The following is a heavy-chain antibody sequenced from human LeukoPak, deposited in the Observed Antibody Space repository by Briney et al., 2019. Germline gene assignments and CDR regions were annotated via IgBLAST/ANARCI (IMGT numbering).Heavy chain of an antibody. V-gene: IGHV3-23*01. J-gene: IGHJ3*02. CDR2: ISGSGGST. D-gene: IGHD2-15*01. CDR3: AKDLSGCSGGSCYPDAFDI. Sequence: PGGSLRLSCAASGFTFSSYAMSWVRQAPGKGLEWVSAISGSGGSTYYADSVKGRFTISRDNSKNTLYLQMNSLRAEDMAVYYCAKDLSGCSGGSCYPDAFDIWGQGTMVTVSS. CDR1: GFTFSSYA.